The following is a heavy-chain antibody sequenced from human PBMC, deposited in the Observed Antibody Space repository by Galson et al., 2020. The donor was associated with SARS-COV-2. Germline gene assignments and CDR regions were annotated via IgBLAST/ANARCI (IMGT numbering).Heavy chain of an antibody. CDR3: ARMGGPDAFDI. D-gene: IGHD3-16*01. CDR2: INHSGST. V-gene: IGHV4-34*01. Sequence: ETSETLSLTCAVYGGSFSGYYWSWIRQPPGKGLEWIGEINHSGSTNYNPSLKSRVTISVDTSKNQFSLKLSSVTAADTAVYYCARMGGPDAFDIWGQGTMVTVSS. J-gene: IGHJ3*02. CDR1: GGSFSGYY.